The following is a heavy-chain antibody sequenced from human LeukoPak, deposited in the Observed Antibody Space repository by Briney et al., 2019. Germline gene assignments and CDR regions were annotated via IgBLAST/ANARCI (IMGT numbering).Heavy chain of an antibody. Sequence: PGGSLRLSCAASGFTFSSYSMNWVRQAPGKGLEGVSSISSSSSDIHYADSVKGRFSISRDNAKNSLYLQMSSLRAEDTAVYYCARDYYSSSDYWGQGALVTVSS. CDR2: ISSSSSDI. V-gene: IGHV3-21*01. CDR1: GFTFSSYS. J-gene: IGHJ4*02. CDR3: ARDYYSSSDY. D-gene: IGHD6-13*01.